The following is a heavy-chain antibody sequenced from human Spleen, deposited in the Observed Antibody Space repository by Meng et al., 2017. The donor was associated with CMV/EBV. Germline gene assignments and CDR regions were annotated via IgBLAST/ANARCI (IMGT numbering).Heavy chain of an antibody. CDR3: SRGVGNP. J-gene: IGHJ5*02. Sequence: GSLRLSCAAFGFTVSSIYMSWVRQAPGKGLEWVSVIYSGGSTYYADSVKGRFTISRDSSKNTLYLQMNSLRAEDTAVYYCSRGVGNPWGQGTLVTVSS. CDR2: IYSGGST. D-gene: IGHD1-26*01. V-gene: IGHV3-66*02. CDR1: GFTVSSIY.